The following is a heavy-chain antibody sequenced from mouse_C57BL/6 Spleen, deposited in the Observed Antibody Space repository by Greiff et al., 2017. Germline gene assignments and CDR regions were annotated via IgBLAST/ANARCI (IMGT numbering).Heavy chain of an antibody. CDR1: GFTFSDYY. D-gene: IGHD2-3*01. J-gene: IGHJ1*03. Sequence: EVKLVESEGGLVQPGSSMKLSCTASGFTFSDYYMAWVRQVPEKGLEWVANINYDGSSTYYLDSLKSRFIISRDNAKNILYLQMSSLKSEDTATYDCARYIPDGYYGYFDVWGTGTTVTVSS. V-gene: IGHV5-16*01. CDR2: INYDGSST. CDR3: ARYIPDGYYGYFDV.